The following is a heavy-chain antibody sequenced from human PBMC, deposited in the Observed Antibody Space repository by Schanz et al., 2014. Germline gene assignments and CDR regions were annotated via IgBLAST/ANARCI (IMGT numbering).Heavy chain of an antibody. CDR2: ISRDGTTS. V-gene: IGHV3-11*01. Sequence: VQLVESGGGVVQPGGSLRLSCAASGFSFSDYSMSWVRQAPGKGLEWLSYISRDGTTSYYADSVKGRFTISRDNAKNSLYLEMTSLRGEDTAVYYCARENLNWEAFDIWGQGTVVTVSS. J-gene: IGHJ3*02. CDR1: GFSFSDYS. D-gene: IGHD7-27*01. CDR3: ARENLNWEAFDI.